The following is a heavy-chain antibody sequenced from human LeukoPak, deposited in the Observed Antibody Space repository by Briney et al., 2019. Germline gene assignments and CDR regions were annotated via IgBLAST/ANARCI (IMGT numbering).Heavy chain of an antibody. CDR2: ISAGGSGT. D-gene: IGHD3-10*01. J-gene: IGHJ4*02. Sequence: GGSLRLSCASSGLTYSNFRMSWVRQAPGKGLEWVSTISAGGSGTYFADSVKGRFRISRDNSKSTLFLQMNSLRAEDTAIYYCATLSSGGSGSYHHYWGQGTLVTVSS. CDR1: GLTYSNFR. CDR3: ATLSSGGSGSYHHY. V-gene: IGHV3-23*01.